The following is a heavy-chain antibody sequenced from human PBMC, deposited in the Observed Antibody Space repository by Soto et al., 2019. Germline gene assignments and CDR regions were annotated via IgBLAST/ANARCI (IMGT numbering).Heavy chain of an antibody. CDR3: ARKHSLDYIRWGLDP. V-gene: IGHV1-8*01. D-gene: IGHD4-4*01. J-gene: IGHJ5*02. CDR2: MNPGSGDT. Sequence: SVKGSCESSGSSFTNTDFIWGLQATGQGLEWMGWMNPGSGDTGYAQKFQGRVTMTRDTSIDTAYLELTGLTSDDTATYYCARKHSLDYIRWGLDPWGQGTLVTVSS. CDR1: GSSFTNTD.